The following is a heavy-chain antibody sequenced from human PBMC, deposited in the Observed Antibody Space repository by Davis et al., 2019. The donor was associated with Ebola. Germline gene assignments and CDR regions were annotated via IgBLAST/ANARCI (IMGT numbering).Heavy chain of an antibody. CDR1: GGTFSSYT. D-gene: IGHD6-19*01. V-gene: IGHV1-3*01. CDR3: ARATFAYNSGWYADY. CDR2: IHGGNGNR. Sequence: ASVKVSCKASGGTFSSYTISCVRQAPGQRLEWMGWIHGGNGNRKYSQKFQGRVTITMDTSASTAYMELSSLRSEDTAVYYCARATFAYNSGWYADYWGQGTLVTVSS. J-gene: IGHJ4*02.